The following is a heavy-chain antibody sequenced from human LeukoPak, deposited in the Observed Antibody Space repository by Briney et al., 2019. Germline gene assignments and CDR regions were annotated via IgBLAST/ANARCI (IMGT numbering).Heavy chain of an antibody. V-gene: IGHV4-4*07. CDR2: IYTNENT. CDR3: ARAAAAAGGQYFDY. D-gene: IGHD6-13*01. J-gene: IGHJ4*02. CDR1: GVSISTYY. Sequence: TPSETLSLTCPVSGVSISTYYWSWIRQPAGKGLEWIGRIYTNENTNYNPSLRSRVTMSVDTSKNQFSLKLSSVTAADTAVYYCARAAAAAGGQYFDYWGQGTLVAVSS.